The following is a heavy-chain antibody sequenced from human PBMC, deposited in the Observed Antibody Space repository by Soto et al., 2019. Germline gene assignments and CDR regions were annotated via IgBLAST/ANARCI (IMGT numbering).Heavy chain of an antibody. CDR1: GFPFGDYA. D-gene: IGHD2-2*01. J-gene: IGHJ5*02. CDR2: IRSKAYGGTT. V-gene: IGHV3-49*03. CDR3: TRLYSSTSRYNWFDP. Sequence: GGSLRPSCTASGFPFGDYAMSWFRPATGKGLEWVGFIRSKAYGGTTEYAASVKGRFTISRDDSKSIAYLQMNGLKTEDTAVYYCTRLYSSTSRYNWFDPWGQGTLVTVSS.